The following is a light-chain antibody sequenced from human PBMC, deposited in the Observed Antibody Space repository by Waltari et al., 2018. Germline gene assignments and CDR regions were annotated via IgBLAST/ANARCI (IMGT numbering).Light chain of an antibody. V-gene: IGKV3-20*01. CDR3: QQYAGSPIT. J-gene: IGKJ4*01. CDR2: GAS. Sequence: CRATQSVSHNNLAWYQQKDGQAPRLLIDGASSRATGIPDRFSGSGSGTDFTLSISRLEPEDYGVYYCQQYAGSPITFGGGTKVEI. CDR1: QSVSHNN.